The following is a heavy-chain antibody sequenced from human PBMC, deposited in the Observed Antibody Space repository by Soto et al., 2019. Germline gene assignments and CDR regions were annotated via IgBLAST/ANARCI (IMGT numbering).Heavy chain of an antibody. CDR1: GGSISSGGYY. CDR3: ARVSVGLRWFDAFDI. J-gene: IGHJ3*02. V-gene: IGHV4-31*03. CDR2: IYYSGST. D-gene: IGHD5-12*01. Sequence: QVQLQESGPGLVKPSQTLSLTCTVSGGSISSGGYYWSWIRQHPGKGLEWIGDIYYSGSTYYNPSIKSRVTLSVDTSKNQFSLKLSSVTAADTAVYYCARVSVGLRWFDAFDIWGQGTMVTVSS.